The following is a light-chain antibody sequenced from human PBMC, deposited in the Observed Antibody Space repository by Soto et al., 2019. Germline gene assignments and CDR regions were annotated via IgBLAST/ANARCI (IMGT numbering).Light chain of an antibody. CDR2: KAS. J-gene: IGKJ1*01. Sequence: DIPLTQSPSTLSASVGDRVTITCRASKNINTWVAWYQQKPGKAPKLLIYKASSLESGVPSRFSGSGSGTEFTLTISSLQPDDFATYYCQQYNSYSWTFGQGTKVDIK. CDR1: KNINTW. CDR3: QQYNSYSWT. V-gene: IGKV1-5*03.